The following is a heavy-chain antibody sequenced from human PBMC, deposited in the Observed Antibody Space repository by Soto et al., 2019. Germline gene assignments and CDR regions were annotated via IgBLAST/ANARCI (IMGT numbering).Heavy chain of an antibody. CDR2: INTGTGDT. CDR1: GNSVTSYA. J-gene: IGHJ4*02. D-gene: IGHD3-3*01. Sequence: ASVKVSCKASGNSVTSYAVHWVRHAPGERLEWMGWINTGTGDTKSAQKFQGRVTITRDTSASTAYMELSRLTSEDTAIYYCARGAYDFWSGYQNFDSWGQGSLVTVSS. V-gene: IGHV1-3*04. CDR3: ARGAYDFWSGYQNFDS.